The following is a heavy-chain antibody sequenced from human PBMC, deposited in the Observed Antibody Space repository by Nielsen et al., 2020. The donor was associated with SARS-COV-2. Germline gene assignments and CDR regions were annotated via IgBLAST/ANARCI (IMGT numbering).Heavy chain of an antibody. CDR1: SGSISSSTYY. D-gene: IGHD3-10*01. V-gene: IGHV4-39*07. CDR2: IYYSGTT. Sequence: SETLSLTCTVSSGSISSSTYYWGWIRQPPGKGLEWIGSIYYSGTTYYNPSLKSRVTISVDTSKNQFSLKLSSVTAADTAVYYCARELYYGSGKNPWFDSWGQGTLVTVSS. CDR3: ARELYYGSGKNPWFDS. J-gene: IGHJ5*01.